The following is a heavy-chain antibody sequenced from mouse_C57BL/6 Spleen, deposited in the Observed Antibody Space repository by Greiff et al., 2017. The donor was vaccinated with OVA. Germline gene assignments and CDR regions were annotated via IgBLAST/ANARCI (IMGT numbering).Heavy chain of an antibody. CDR3: ARDRQLGRGYAMDY. CDR1: GFTFSDYY. D-gene: IGHD4-1*02. V-gene: IGHV5-16*01. CDR2: INYDGSST. J-gene: IGHJ4*01. Sequence: EVKVEESEGGLVQPGSSMKLSCTASGFTFSDYYMAWVRQVPEKGLEWVANINYDGSSTYYLDSLKSRFIISRDNAKNILYLQMSSLKSEYTATYDCARDRQLGRGYAMDYWGQGTSVTVSS.